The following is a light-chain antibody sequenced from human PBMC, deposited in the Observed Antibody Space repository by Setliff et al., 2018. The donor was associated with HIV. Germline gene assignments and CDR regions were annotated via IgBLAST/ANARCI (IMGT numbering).Light chain of an antibody. J-gene: IGLJ1*01. CDR3: SSYTSSTTLV. V-gene: IGLV2-14*01. Sequence: QSVLTQPASVSGSPGQSITISCTGTSSDVGGYNYVSWYQQHPGKAPKLMIYEVTKRASGVSNRFSGSKSCNTASLTISGLQAEDETDYYCSSYTSSTTLVFGTGTKVTV. CDR2: EVT. CDR1: SSDVGGYNY.